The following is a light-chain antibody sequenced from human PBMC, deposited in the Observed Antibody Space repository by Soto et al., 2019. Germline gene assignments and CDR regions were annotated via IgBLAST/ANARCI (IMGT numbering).Light chain of an antibody. CDR2: LDRDGSH. J-gene: IGLJ2*01. CDR1: GAHSGFT. Sequence: LVLSQSPSSSASLGAWVKLPCPLSGAHSGFTIAWHQQKPEKGPRFLMKLDRDGSHTKGDGIPDRFSGSSSGAERSLTISSLQSEDEADYFCQTWDNSIHVFGGGTK. V-gene: IGLV4-69*01. CDR3: QTWDNSIHV.